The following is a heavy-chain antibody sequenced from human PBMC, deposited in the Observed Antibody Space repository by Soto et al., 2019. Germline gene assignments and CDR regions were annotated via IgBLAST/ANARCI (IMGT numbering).Heavy chain of an antibody. D-gene: IGHD4-4*01. CDR3: ARDKDYSIDY. J-gene: IGHJ4*01. CDR1: GFTFSRFS. V-gene: IGHV3-48*02. CDR2: ISSTGNTI. Sequence: EVQLVESGGGLVQPGGSLRLSCAASGFTFSRFSLNWVHQAPGKGLEGVSYISSTGNTIYYADSVKGRFTISRDLAKNSLYLQMNNLRDEDTAVYYCARDKDYSIDYWGHGTLVTVSS.